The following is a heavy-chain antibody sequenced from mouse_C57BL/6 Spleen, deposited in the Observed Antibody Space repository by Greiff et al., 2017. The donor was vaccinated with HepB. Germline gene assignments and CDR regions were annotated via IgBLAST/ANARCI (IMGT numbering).Heavy chain of an antibody. CDR1: GYAFSSYW. Sequence: VKLVESGAELVKPGASVKISCKASGYAFSSYWMNWVKQRPGKGLEWIGQIYPGDGDTNYNGKFKGKATLTADKSSSTAYMQLSSLTSEDSAVYFCARRGSSSPFAYWGQGTLVTVSA. J-gene: IGHJ3*01. CDR3: ARRGSSSPFAY. V-gene: IGHV1-80*01. CDR2: IYPGDGDT. D-gene: IGHD1-1*01.